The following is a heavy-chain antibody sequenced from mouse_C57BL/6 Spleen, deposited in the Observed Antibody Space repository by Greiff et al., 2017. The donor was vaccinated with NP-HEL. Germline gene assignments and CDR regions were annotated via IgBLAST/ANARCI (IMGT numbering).Heavy chain of an antibody. Sequence: EVKLMESGGGLVKPGGSLKLSCAASGFTFSDYGMHWVRQAPEKGLEWVAYISSGSSTIYYADTVKGRFTISRDNAKNTLFLQMTSLRSEDTAMCYCARKAANWHYFDYWGQGTTLTVSS. CDR1: GFTFSDYG. CDR3: ARKAANWHYFDY. D-gene: IGHD4-1*01. CDR2: ISSGSSTI. J-gene: IGHJ2*01. V-gene: IGHV5-17*01.